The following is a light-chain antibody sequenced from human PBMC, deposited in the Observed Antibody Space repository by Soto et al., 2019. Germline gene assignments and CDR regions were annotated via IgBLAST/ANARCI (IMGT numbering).Light chain of an antibody. J-gene: IGLJ1*01. CDR3: SSYTSRGIKV. Sequence: QSVLTQPASVSGSPGQSITISCTGTSSDVGGYNYVSWYQQHPAKVPKLMIYDVSNRPSGVSNRFSGSKSGNTASLTIFGLQAEDEADYFWSSYTSRGIKVFGTGTKLTVL. CDR2: DVS. V-gene: IGLV2-14*01. CDR1: SSDVGGYNY.